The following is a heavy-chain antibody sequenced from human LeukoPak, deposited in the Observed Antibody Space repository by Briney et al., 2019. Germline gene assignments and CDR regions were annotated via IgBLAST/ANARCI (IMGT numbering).Heavy chain of an antibody. J-gene: IGHJ4*02. CDR3: AKRGMTTIKEGFDY. Sequence: PGGSLRLSCAASGFSFSTCAMNWVRQAPGKGLEWVSAVSGSGGSTYYADSVKGRFTISRDNSKNTLYLQMNSLRAEDTAVYYCAKRGMTTIKEGFDYWGQGTLVTVSS. D-gene: IGHD5-24*01. CDR2: VSGSGGST. CDR1: GFSFSTCA. V-gene: IGHV3-23*01.